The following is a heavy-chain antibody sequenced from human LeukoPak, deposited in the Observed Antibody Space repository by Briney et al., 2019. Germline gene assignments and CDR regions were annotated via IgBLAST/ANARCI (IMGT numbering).Heavy chain of an antibody. CDR1: GFTFSSYG. Sequence: GGSLRLSCAASGFTFSSYGMNWVRQAPGKGLEWVSYISSTGSTICYADSVKGRFTISRDNAKNSLFLQMNSLRAEDTAVYYCARGLGWLQLRYWGQGTLITVSS. V-gene: IGHV3-48*03. J-gene: IGHJ4*02. CDR2: ISSTGSTI. CDR3: ARGLGWLQLRY. D-gene: IGHD5-24*01.